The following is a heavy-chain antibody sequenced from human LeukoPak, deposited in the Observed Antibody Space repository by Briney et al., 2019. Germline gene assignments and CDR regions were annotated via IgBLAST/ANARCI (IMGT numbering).Heavy chain of an antibody. D-gene: IGHD2-15*01. Sequence: ASVKVSCKASGGTFSSYAISWVRQAPGQGLEWMGGIIPIFGTANYAQKFQGRVTITADGSTSTAYMELSSLRSEDTAVYYCARLAVVVAATEGDYWGQGTLVTVSS. CDR3: ARLAVVVAATEGDY. CDR1: GGTFSSYA. J-gene: IGHJ4*02. CDR2: IIPIFGTA. V-gene: IGHV1-69*13.